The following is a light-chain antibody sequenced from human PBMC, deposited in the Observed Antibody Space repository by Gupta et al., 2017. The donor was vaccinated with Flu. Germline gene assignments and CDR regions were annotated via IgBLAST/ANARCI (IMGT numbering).Light chain of an antibody. J-gene: IGKJ1*01. CDR1: EGLVCGDINNY. CDR2: HVS. V-gene: IGKV2-30*01. Sequence: TRARAEATSWRCSEGLVCGDINNYLQWFHQRPGQSPRSLMSHVSYRESGVPERFSGSGSGTDFTLNISRLQAEEVAMYYCLHGASWPFAFGQGTTVEIK. CDR3: LHGASWPFA.